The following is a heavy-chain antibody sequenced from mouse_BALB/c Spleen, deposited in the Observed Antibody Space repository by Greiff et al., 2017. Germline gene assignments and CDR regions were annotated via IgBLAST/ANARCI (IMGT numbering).Heavy chain of an antibody. D-gene: IGHD1-1*01. J-gene: IGHJ4*01. CDR3: ASYYGSAMDY. CDR2: ISSGSSTI. Sequence: DVQLVESGGGLVQPGGSRKLSCAASGFTFSSFGMHWVRQAPEKGLEWVAYISSGSSTIYYADTVKGRFTISRDNPKNTLFLQMTSLRSEDTAMYYCASYYGSAMDYWGQGTSVTVAS. CDR1: GFTFSSFG. V-gene: IGHV5-17*02.